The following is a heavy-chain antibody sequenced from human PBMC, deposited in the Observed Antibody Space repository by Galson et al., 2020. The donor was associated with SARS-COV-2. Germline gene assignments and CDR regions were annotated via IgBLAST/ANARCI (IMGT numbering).Heavy chain of an antibody. CDR1: GYSFTSYW. CDR3: ARQSYYDFWSGYYFRGPHDAGYYYYGMDV. Sequence: KIGESLKISCKGSGYSFTSYWIGWVRQMPGKGLEWMGIIYPGDSDTRYSPSFHGQVTIPADKSTSTAYLQWSSLKASDTAMYYCARQSYYDFWSGYYFRGPHDAGYYYYGMDVWGQGTTVTVSS. CDR2: IYPGDSDT. J-gene: IGHJ6*02. D-gene: IGHD3-3*01. V-gene: IGHV5-51*01.